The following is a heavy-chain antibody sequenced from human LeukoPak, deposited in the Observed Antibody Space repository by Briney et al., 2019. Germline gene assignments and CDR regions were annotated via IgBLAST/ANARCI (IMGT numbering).Heavy chain of an antibody. CDR3: ARGALYYYDSSGYYYDS. J-gene: IGHJ4*02. V-gene: IGHV1-2*02. Sequence: GASVKVSCKASGYTFTGYYMHWVRQAPGQGLEWMGWINPNSGGTNYAQKFQGRVTMTRNTSISTAYMELSSLRSEDTAVYYCARGALYYYDSSGYYYDSWGQGTLVTVSS. D-gene: IGHD3-22*01. CDR1: GYTFTGYY. CDR2: INPNSGGT.